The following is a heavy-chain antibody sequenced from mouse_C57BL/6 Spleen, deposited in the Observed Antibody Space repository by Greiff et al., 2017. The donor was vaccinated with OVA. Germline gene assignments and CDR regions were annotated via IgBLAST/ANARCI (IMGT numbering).Heavy chain of an antibody. CDR1: GYTFTDYN. CDR3: AIRGATVWYFDV. V-gene: IGHV1-18*01. D-gene: IGHD1-1*01. Sequence: VQLKQSGPELVKPGASVKIPCKASGYTFTDYNMDWVKQSHGKSLEWIGDINPNNGGTIYNQKFKGKATLTVDKSSSTAYMELRSLTSEDTAVYYCAIRGATVWYFDVWGTGTTVTVSS. J-gene: IGHJ1*03. CDR2: INPNNGGT.